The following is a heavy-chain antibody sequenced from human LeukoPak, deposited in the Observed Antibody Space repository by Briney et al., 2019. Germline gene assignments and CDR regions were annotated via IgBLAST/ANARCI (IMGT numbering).Heavy chain of an antibody. CDR3: AILTPYSSGYYYYFDY. V-gene: IGHV3-23*01. CDR2: ISGGGSNT. D-gene: IGHD3-22*01. J-gene: IGHJ4*02. CDR1: GFTFRSYA. Sequence: GGSLRLSCAASGFTFRSYAMSWVRQAPGKGLGWVSSISGGGSNTYYADSVKGRFTISRDNSKNTLYLQMNSLRAEDTAVYYCAILTPYSSGYYYYFDYWDQGTLVTVSS.